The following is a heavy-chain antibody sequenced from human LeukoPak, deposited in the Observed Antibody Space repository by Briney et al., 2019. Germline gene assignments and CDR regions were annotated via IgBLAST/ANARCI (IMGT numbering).Heavy chain of an antibody. Sequence: PGGSLRLSCAASGFTFSSYGMHWVRQAPGKGLEWVAFIQYDGSNKYYADSVKGRFTISRDNSKNTLYLQMNRLRAEDTAMYYCGKEHCSSTNCPISYWGQGTLVTVSS. CDR2: IQYDGSNK. CDR3: GKEHCSSTNCPISY. J-gene: IGHJ4*02. D-gene: IGHD2-2*01. V-gene: IGHV3-30*02. CDR1: GFTFSSYG.